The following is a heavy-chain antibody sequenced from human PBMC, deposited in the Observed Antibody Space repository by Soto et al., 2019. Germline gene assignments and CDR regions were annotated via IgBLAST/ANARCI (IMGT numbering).Heavy chain of an antibody. J-gene: IGHJ4*02. CDR2: VSYDGSNK. D-gene: IGHD2-21*01. Sequence: GGSLRLSCAASGFTFSSYAMHWVRQAPGKGLEWVAVVSYDGSNKYYADSVKGRFTISRDNSKNTLYLQMNSLRAEDTAVYYCARLSPRMIEYYFDYWGQGTLVTVSS. CDR1: GFTFSSYA. CDR3: ARLSPRMIEYYFDY. V-gene: IGHV3-30-3*01.